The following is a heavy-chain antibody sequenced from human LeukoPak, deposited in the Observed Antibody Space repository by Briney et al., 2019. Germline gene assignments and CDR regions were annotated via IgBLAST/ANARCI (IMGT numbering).Heavy chain of an antibody. J-gene: IGHJ4*02. CDR2: INPNSGGT. V-gene: IGHV1-2*06. CDR1: GYTFTGYY. Sequence: ASVKVSCKASGYTFTGYYLQWVRQAPGQGLEWMGRINPNSGGTNYAQKFQDRVTMTRDTSISTAYMDLSRLRSDDTAVYYCEREHRIVGATAFDYWGQGTLVTVSS. D-gene: IGHD1-26*01. CDR3: EREHRIVGATAFDY.